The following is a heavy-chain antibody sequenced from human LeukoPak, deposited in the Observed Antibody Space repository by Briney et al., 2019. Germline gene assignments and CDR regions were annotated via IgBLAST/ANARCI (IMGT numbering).Heavy chain of an antibody. V-gene: IGHV4-34*12. CDR3: AREPLWYFDL. CDR2: IIHSGST. CDR1: GGSFSGYY. Sequence: SETLSLTCAVYGGSFSGYYWSWIRQPPGKGLEWIGEIIHSGSTNYNPSLKSRVTISVDTSKNQFSLKLSSVTAADTAVYYCAREPLWYFDLWGRGTLVTVSS. J-gene: IGHJ2*01.